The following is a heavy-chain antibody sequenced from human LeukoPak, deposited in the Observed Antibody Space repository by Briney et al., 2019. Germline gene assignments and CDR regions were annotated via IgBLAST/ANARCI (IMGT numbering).Heavy chain of an antibody. Sequence: ASVKVSCKASGYTFTSYDINWVRQATGHGLEWMGWMNPNSGNTGYAQKFQGRVTITRNTSISTAYMELSSLRSEDTAVYYCARVVGMATIYYWGQGTLVTVSS. V-gene: IGHV1-8*03. D-gene: IGHD5-24*01. J-gene: IGHJ4*02. CDR2: MNPNSGNT. CDR3: ARVVGMATIYY. CDR1: GYTFTSYD.